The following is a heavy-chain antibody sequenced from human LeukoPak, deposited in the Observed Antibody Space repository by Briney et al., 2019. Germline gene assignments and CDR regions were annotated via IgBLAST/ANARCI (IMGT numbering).Heavy chain of an antibody. CDR1: GGSISSYY. CDR2: IYYSGST. V-gene: IGHV4-59*01. Sequence: SSETLSLTCTVYGGSISSYYWSWIRQPPGKGLEWIGYIYYSGSTNYNPSLKSRVTISVDTSKNQFSLKLSSVTAADTAVYYCARIHSSSNLFFDYWGQGTLVTVSS. CDR3: ARIHSSSNLFFDY. D-gene: IGHD6-13*01. J-gene: IGHJ4*02.